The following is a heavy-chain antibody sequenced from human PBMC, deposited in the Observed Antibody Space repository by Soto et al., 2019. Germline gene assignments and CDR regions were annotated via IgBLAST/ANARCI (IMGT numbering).Heavy chain of an antibody. V-gene: IGHV3-30*18. J-gene: IGHJ6*02. D-gene: IGHD6-19*01. CDR1: GFTFSRYG. CDR3: AKDRGVAVAGSGGMDV. Sequence: QVQVVESGGGVVQPGRSLRLSCAASGFTFSRYGMHWVRQAPGKGLEWVAVISYDGNNKYYVDSVKGRFTISRDNSKNTRYLQMNRLRAEDTAVYYCAKDRGVAVAGSGGMDVWGQGTTVTVSS. CDR2: ISYDGNNK.